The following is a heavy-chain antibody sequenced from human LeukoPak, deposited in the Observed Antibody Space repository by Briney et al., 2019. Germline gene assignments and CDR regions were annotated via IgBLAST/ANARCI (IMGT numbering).Heavy chain of an antibody. CDR2: ISYDGSNK. D-gene: IGHD5-24*01. J-gene: IGHJ4*02. V-gene: IGHV3-30*18. CDR3: AKDYLEDGLPDY. CDR1: GFTFSSYG. Sequence: GGSLRLSCAASGFTFSSYGMHWVRQAPGKGLEWVAVISYDGSNKYYADSVKGRFTISRDNSKNTLYLQMNSLRAEDTAVYYCAKDYLEDGLPDYWGQGTLVTVSS.